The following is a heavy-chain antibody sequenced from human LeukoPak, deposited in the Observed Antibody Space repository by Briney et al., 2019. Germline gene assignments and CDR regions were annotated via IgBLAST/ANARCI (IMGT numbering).Heavy chain of an antibody. V-gene: IGHV3-23*01. CDR3: AKDIVVVPAPVGYFDL. CDR2: ISGSGGST. Sequence: GGSLRLSCAASGFTFSSYAMSWVRQAPGKGLEWVSGISGSGGSTYYADSVKGRFTISRDNSKNTEYLQMDSLRAEDTAVYYCAKDIVVVPAPVGYFDLWGRGTLVTVSS. D-gene: IGHD2-2*01. J-gene: IGHJ2*01. CDR1: GFTFSSYA.